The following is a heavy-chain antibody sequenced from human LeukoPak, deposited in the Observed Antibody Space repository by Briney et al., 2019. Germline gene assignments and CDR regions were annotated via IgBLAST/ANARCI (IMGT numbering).Heavy chain of an antibody. V-gene: IGHV3-53*01. J-gene: IGHJ6*02. CDR2: IYSGGTT. CDR3: ARDPRTTGKSNYGMDV. D-gene: IGHD4-17*01. CDR1: GITVSSNY. Sequence: GGSLRLSCAASGITVSSNYMSWVRQPPGKGLEWVSIIYSGGTTYYVDSVQGRFTISRDNSKNTVYLQMNSLRVEDTAVYYCARDPRTTGKSNYGMDVWGQGTTVTVSS.